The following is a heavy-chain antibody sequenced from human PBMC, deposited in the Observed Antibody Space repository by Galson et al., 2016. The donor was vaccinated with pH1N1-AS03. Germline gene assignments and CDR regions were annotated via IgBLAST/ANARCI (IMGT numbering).Heavy chain of an antibody. D-gene: IGHD1-1*01. V-gene: IGHV3-7*03. J-gene: IGHJ5*02. Sequence: SLRLSCAASGFTLTNYWMTWVRQAPGKGLEYVANINQDGSEKFYVDSVKGRFAISRDNAKNSLFLQMNSLRVEDTAMYYCADGTVAWGQGTLVTVSS. CDR3: ADGTVA. CDR2: INQDGSEK. CDR1: GFTLTNYW.